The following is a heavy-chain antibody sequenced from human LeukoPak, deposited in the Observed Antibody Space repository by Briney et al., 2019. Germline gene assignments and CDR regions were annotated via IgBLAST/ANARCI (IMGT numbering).Heavy chain of an antibody. CDR2: ISDRGDST. CDR3: AELGITMIGGV. J-gene: IGHJ6*04. CDR1: GFSVTTYA. D-gene: IGHD3-10*02. V-gene: IGHV3-23*01. Sequence: GGSLTLSCAASGFSVTTYAMGWVRQAPGKGLEWASVISDRGDSTHYADSVKGRFTISRDSSKNTLYLQMNSLRAEDTAVYYCAELGITMIGGVWGKGTTVTISS.